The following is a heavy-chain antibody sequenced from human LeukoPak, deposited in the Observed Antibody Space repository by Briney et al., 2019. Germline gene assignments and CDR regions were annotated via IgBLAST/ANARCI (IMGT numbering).Heavy chain of an antibody. J-gene: IGHJ4*02. V-gene: IGHV3-30-3*01. CDR2: ISYDGSNK. CDR3: ARVSRSLAGIAVAEFDY. D-gene: IGHD6-13*01. CDR1: GFTFSSYA. Sequence: GGSLRLSCAASGFTFSSYAMHWVRQAPGKGLEWVAVISYDGSNKYYADSVKGRFTISRDNSKNTLYLQMNSLRAEDTAVYYCARVSRSLAGIAVAEFDYWGQGTLVTVSS.